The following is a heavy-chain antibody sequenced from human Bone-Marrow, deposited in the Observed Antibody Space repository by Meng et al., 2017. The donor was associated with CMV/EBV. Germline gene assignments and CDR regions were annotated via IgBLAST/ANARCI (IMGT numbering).Heavy chain of an antibody. CDR2: ISAYNGNT. V-gene: IGHV1-18*01. CDR3: ARDTVLDY. CDR1: GYTVTSYG. J-gene: IGHJ4*02. Sequence: QVQLVPSGVEVRKPRASVQVSCKASGYTVTSYGISGVRQAPGQGLEWMGWISAYNGNTNYAQKLQGRVTMTTDTSTSTAYMELRSLGSDDTAVYYCARDTVLDYWGQGTLVTVSS.